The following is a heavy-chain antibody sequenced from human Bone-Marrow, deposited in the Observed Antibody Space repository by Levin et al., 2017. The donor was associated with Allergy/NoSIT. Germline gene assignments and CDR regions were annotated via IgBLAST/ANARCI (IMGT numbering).Heavy chain of an antibody. CDR2: INTDGSFT. CDR3: AGDVGRGNFYAY. D-gene: IGHD1-26*01. J-gene: IGHJ4*02. Sequence: LSLTCAASGFTFSRNWMHWVRQAPGKGLVWVSHINTDGSFTNYADSVKGRFTISRDNAKNILYLQLNSLGAEDSAVYYCAGDVGRGNFYAYWGQGSLVAVSS. CDR1: GFTFSRNW. V-gene: IGHV3-74*01.